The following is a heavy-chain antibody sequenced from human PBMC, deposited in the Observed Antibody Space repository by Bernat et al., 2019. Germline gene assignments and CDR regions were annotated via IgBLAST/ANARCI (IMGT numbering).Heavy chain of an antibody. D-gene: IGHD3-22*01. CDR2: ISYDGSNK. CDR1: GFTFSSYA. V-gene: IGHV3-30-3*01. J-gene: IGHJ3*02. Sequence: QVQLVESGGGVVQSGRSLRLSCAASGFTFSSYAMHWVRQAPGKGLEWVAVISYDGSNKYYADSVKGRFTISRDNSKNTLYLQMNSLRAEDTAVYYCARVRTYYYDSSGYQYDAFDIWGQGTTVTVSS. CDR3: ARVRTYYYDSSGYQYDAFDI.